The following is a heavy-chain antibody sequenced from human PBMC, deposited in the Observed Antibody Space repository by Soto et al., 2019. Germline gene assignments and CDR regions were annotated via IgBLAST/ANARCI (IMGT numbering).Heavy chain of an antibody. J-gene: IGHJ4*02. D-gene: IGHD3-10*01. V-gene: IGHV3-33*01. CDR1: GFTFSSYG. Sequence: QVQLVESGGGVVQPGRSLRLSCAASGFTFSSYGMHWVRQAPGKGLEWVAVIWYDGSNKYYADSVKGRFTISRDNSKNTLYLQMNSLRAEDTAVYYCARGRIPARVRGVTSYYFDYWGQGTLVTVSS. CDR2: IWYDGSNK. CDR3: ARGRIPARVRGVTSYYFDY.